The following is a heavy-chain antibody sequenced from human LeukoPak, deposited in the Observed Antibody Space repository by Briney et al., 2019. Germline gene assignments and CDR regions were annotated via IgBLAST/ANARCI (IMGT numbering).Heavy chain of an antibody. J-gene: IGHJ6*03. Sequence: PSETLSLTCTVSGGSISSYYWSWIRQPPGKGLEWIGYIYYGGSTNYNPSLKSRVTISVDTSKNQFSLKLSSVTAADTAVYYCARVEGSGTPPDQGVYYYYYMDVWGKGTTVTVSS. CDR2: IYYGGST. V-gene: IGHV4-59*01. D-gene: IGHD2-15*01. CDR3: ARVEGSGTPPDQGVYYYYYMDV. CDR1: GGSISSYY.